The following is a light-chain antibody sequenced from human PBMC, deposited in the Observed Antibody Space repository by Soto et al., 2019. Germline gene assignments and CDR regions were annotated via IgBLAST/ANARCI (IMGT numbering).Light chain of an antibody. J-gene: IGKJ1*01. CDR2: ATS. Sequence: EIVLTQSPGTLSLSPGETATLSCRASQTVNSDYLAWFQQRPGQAPRLLIFATSRRATDIPDRFSGSGSGTDFTLAIRRLEPEDCAVYYCHQFGYSPRTFGQGTKV. CDR1: QTVNSDY. V-gene: IGKV3-20*01. CDR3: HQFGYSPRT.